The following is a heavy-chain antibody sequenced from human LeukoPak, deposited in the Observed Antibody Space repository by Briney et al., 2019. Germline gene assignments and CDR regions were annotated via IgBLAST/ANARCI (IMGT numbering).Heavy chain of an antibody. CDR2: ISAYNGDT. CDR1: GYTFTSYG. J-gene: IGHJ4*02. D-gene: IGHD5-24*01. Sequence: ASVKVSCKASGYTFTSYGISWVRQAPGQGLEWMGWISAYNGDTNYAQKLQGRVTMTTDTSTSTAYMELRSLRSDDTAVYYCARDDNGEMATIGMVYWGQGTLVTVSS. CDR3: ARDDNGEMATIGMVY. V-gene: IGHV1-18*01.